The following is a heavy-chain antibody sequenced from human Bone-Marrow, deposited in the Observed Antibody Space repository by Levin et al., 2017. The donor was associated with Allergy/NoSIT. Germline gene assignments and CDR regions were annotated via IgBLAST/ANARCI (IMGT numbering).Heavy chain of an antibody. J-gene: IGHJ6*02. CDR1: GFTFTDYG. D-gene: IGHD3-10*01. CDR2: ISYDGFKK. CDR3: AKAPPDGSGSFGMDV. V-gene: IGHV3-30*18. Sequence: GGSLRLSCVVSGFTFTDYGFHWVRQAPGKGLEWVAVISYDGFKKYYADSVKGRITISRDDSKNTLYLQMNSLRGEDTAAYYCAKAPPDGSGSFGMDVWGRGTTVTVSS.